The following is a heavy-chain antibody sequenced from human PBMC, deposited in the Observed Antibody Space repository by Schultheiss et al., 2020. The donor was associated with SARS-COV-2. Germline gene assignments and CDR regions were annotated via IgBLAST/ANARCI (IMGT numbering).Heavy chain of an antibody. CDR1: GDSISSRGYY. CDR3: AKDLGGYDYIWGSYRYYVSDYGMDV. J-gene: IGHJ6*02. Sequence: SETLSLTCTVSGDSISSRGYYWGWIRQPPGKGLEWIGEITHSGSTDYNPSLKSRVSISMDTSKNQFSLKLSSVTAADTAVYYCAKDLGGYDYIWGSYRYYVSDYGMDVWGQGTTVTVSS. D-gene: IGHD3-16*02. V-gene: IGHV4-39*07. CDR2: ITHSGST.